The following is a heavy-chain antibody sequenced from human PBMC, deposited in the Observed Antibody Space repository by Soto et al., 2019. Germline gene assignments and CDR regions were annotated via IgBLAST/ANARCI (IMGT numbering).Heavy chain of an antibody. CDR1: GFTFSSYA. Sequence: GGSLRLSCAASGFTFSSYAMHWVRQAPGKGLEWVAVISYDGSNKYYADSVKGRFTISRDNSKNTLYLQMNSLRAEDTAVYYCARERRSPGRYYYYGMDVWGQGTTVTVS. V-gene: IGHV3-30-3*01. J-gene: IGHJ6*02. CDR2: ISYDGSNK. CDR3: ARERRSPGRYYYYGMDV.